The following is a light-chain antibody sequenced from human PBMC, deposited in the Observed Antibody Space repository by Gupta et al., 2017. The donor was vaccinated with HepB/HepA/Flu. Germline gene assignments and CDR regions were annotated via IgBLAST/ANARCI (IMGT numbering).Light chain of an antibody. J-gene: IGKJ2*01. V-gene: IGKV1-39*01. CDR3: QQTDNAPNI. Sequence: DIQMTQSPLSLSASVGDRVTLICRSSQSINSYLNWYQQKVGTAPRLLIYAKSTLQSGVPSRFTGSGYGTDFTLSINDLQPEDFATYYCQQTDNAPNIFGQGTKLEI. CDR2: AKS. CDR1: QSINSY.